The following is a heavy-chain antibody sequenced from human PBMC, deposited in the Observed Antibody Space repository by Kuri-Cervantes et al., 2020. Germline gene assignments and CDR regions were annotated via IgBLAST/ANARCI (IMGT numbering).Heavy chain of an antibody. J-gene: IGHJ4*02. V-gene: IGHV4-38-2*02. CDR1: SYSINSGYY. CDR3: ARGFHGGAAAATDYFDY. CDR2: IYHSGST. D-gene: IGHD2-2*01. Sequence: SETLSLTCTVSSYSINSGYYWGWIRQPPGKGLEWIGSIYHSGSTYYNPSLKSRVTISVDTSKNQFSLKLSSVTAADTAVYYCARGFHGGAAAATDYFDYWGQGTLVTVSS.